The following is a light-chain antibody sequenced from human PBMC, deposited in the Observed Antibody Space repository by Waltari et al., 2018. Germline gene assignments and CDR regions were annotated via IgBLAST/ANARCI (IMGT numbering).Light chain of an antibody. CDR2: EVS. Sequence: DVVMTQSPLSLPITPGQPASIPCRSSQSLVHSNGNTYLSWYQQKPGQPPRRLIYEVSNQDAGVPDRFSGSGAGTDFTLKISRVEAEDVGVYYCGQGTHLPFTFGPGTKLEIK. V-gene: IGKV2-30*02. CDR3: GQGTHLPFT. CDR1: QSLVHSNGNTY. J-gene: IGKJ3*01.